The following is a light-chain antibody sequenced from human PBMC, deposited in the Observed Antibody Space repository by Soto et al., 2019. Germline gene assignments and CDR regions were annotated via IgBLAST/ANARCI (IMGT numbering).Light chain of an antibody. CDR3: QHYNDWPPTWT. V-gene: IGKV3-15*01. J-gene: IGKJ1*01. CDR1: QSVSSR. CDR2: GAS. Sequence: EIVMTQSPATLSVSPGERATLSCRASQSVSSRLAWYQQKPGQAPRVLIHGASTRATGIPARFSGSGSGTEFTLTISSPQSEDFAVYYCQHYNDWPPTWTFGQGTKVDIK.